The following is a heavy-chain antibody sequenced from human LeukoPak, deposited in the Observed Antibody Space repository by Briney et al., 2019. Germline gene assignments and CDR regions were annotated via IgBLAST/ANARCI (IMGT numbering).Heavy chain of an antibody. CDR2: ISSSGSTI. Sequence: GGSLRLSCAAFGFTFSGYYMSWIRQAPGKGLEWVSYISSSGSTIYYADSVKGRFTISRDNAKNSLYLQMNSLRAEDTAVYYCARVVAYCGGDCSLYFDYWGQGTLVTVSS. CDR3: ARVVAYCGGDCSLYFDY. J-gene: IGHJ4*02. D-gene: IGHD2-21*02. V-gene: IGHV3-11*01. CDR1: GFTFSGYY.